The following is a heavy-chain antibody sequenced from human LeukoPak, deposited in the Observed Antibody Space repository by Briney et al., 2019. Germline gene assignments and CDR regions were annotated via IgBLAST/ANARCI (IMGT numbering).Heavy chain of an antibody. CDR1: GLTFSSYA. CDR2: ISGSGGST. J-gene: IGHJ5*02. CDR3: ARGVPPTSLSHRGSFGVWFDP. V-gene: IGHV3-23*01. Sequence: GGSLRLSCAASGLTFSSYAMSWVRQAPGKGLEWVSAISGSGGSTYYADSVKGRFTISRENAKNSLYLQMNSLRAGDTAVYYCARGVPPTSLSHRGSFGVWFDPWGQGTLVTVSS. D-gene: IGHD3-16*01.